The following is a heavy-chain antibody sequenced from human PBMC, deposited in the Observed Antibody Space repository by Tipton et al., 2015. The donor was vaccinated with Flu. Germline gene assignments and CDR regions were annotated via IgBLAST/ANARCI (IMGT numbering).Heavy chain of an antibody. CDR1: GFTFSNHW. D-gene: IGHD3-3*02. CDR3: VLEWKW. V-gene: IGHV3-7*01. J-gene: IGHJ4*02. CDR2: IKQDGSEK. Sequence: SGFTFSNHWMTWVRQAPGKGLEWVANIKQDGSEKYYVDSVEGRFTISRDNAKNSLYLQMNTLRAEDTAVYYAVLEWKWWGQGTLVTVSS.